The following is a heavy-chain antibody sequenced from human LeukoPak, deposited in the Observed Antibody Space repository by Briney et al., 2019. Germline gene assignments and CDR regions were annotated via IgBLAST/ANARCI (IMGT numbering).Heavy chain of an antibody. V-gene: IGHV4-59*01. CDR1: GGSISSYY. D-gene: IGHD3-9*01. CDR3: ARTPHDYDILTGYYPSWGDYYYMDV. Sequence: KTSETLSLTCTVSGGSISSYYWSWIRQPPGKGLEWIGYIYYSGSTNYNPSLKSRVTISVDTSKNQFSLKLSSVTAADTAVYYCARTPHDYDILTGYYPSWGDYYYMDVWGKGTTVTISS. J-gene: IGHJ6*03. CDR2: IYYSGST.